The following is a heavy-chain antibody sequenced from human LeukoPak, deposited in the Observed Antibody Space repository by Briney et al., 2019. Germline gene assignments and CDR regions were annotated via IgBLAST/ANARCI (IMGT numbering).Heavy chain of an antibody. J-gene: IGHJ4*02. D-gene: IGHD3-22*01. CDR2: INSEGSTI. CDR1: GFTCGSYW. Sequence: GGSLRLSCAASGFTCGSYWMSWVRQAPGKGLVWVSRINSEGSTISYADSVKGRFTISRDNAENTLFLQMNSLRAEDTAVYYCARISSDSISYYDHWGQGTLVTVSS. V-gene: IGHV3-74*01. CDR3: ARISSDSISYYDH.